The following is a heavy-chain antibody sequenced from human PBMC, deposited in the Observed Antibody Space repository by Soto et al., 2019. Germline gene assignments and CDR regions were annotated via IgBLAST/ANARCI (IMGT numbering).Heavy chain of an antibody. CDR3: AGRTYYYDSSGPITDVYFDY. CDR2: MNPNSGNT. V-gene: IGHV1-8*01. CDR1: GYTFTSYD. J-gene: IGHJ4*02. D-gene: IGHD3-22*01. Sequence: GASVKVSCKASGYTFTSYDINWVRQATGQGLEWMGWMNPNSGNTGYAQKFQGRVTMTRNTSISTAYMELSSLRSEDTAVYYCAGRTYYYDSSGPITDVYFDYWGQGTLVTVSS.